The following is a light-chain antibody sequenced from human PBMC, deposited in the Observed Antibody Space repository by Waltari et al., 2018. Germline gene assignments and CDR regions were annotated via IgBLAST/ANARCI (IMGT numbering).Light chain of an antibody. Sequence: QSVLTQPPSVSGAPGQRVTISCTGSGSNIGAGYDVPGYQQLPRPAPKLLIYGSSTRPLGVPDRFFGSTSGTSASLAITGLQAEDEADYYCQSYDTSLSVVFGGGTKLTVL. V-gene: IGLV1-40*01. CDR1: GSNIGAGYD. J-gene: IGLJ3*02. CDR2: GSS. CDR3: QSYDTSLSVV.